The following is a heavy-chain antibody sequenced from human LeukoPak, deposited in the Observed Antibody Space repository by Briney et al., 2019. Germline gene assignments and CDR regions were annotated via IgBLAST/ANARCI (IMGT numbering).Heavy chain of an antibody. CDR3: ARDGYPYYWYFDL. V-gene: IGHV3-7*01. CDR2: IKQDGSEK. J-gene: IGHJ2*01. Sequence: GGSLRLSCAASGFTFSNYWMSWVRQAPGKGLEWVANIKQDGSEKYYVDSVKGRFTISRDNAKNSLYLQMNSLRAEDTAVYYCARDGYPYYWYFDLWGRGTLVTVSS. CDR1: GFTFSNYW. D-gene: IGHD5-12*01.